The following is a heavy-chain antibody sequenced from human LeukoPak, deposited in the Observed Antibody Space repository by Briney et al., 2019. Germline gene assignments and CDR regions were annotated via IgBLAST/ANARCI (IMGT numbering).Heavy chain of an antibody. CDR1: GFTFSSYA. Sequence: PGGSLRLSCAASGFTFSSYAMTWVRQAPGKGLEWVSSISGSGGTTYYAGSVKGRFTISRDNSKNTLFLQMNSLRADDTAIYYCAKRDFWGQGTLVTVSS. CDR2: ISGSGGTT. J-gene: IGHJ4*02. CDR3: AKRDF. V-gene: IGHV3-23*01.